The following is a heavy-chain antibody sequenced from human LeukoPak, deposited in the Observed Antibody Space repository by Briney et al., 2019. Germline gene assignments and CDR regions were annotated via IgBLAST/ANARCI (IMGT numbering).Heavy chain of an antibody. CDR3: ARYCSSTSCFDAPSASYHFDY. CDR2: INPNSGGT. D-gene: IGHD2-2*01. J-gene: IGHJ4*02. V-gene: IGHV1-2*06. Sequence: GASVKVSCKASGYTFTGYYMHWVRQAPGQGLEWMGRINPNSGGTNYAQKFQGRVTMTRDTSISTAYMELSRLRSDDTAVYYCARYCSSTSCFDAPSASYHFDYWGQGTLVTVSS. CDR1: GYTFTGYY.